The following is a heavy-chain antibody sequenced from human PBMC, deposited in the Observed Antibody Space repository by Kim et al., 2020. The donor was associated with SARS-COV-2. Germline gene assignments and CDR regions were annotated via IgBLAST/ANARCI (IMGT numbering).Heavy chain of an antibody. D-gene: IGHD4-17*01. J-gene: IGHJ4*02. CDR3: ARRADYGDRPFDY. V-gene: IGHV4-39*01. Sequence: NPALKSRVAISVDTARNQFSLKRSAVTAADTAVYYCARRADYGDRPFDYWGQGTLVTVSS.